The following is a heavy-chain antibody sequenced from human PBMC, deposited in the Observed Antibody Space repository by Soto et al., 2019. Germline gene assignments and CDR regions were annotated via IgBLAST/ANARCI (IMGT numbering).Heavy chain of an antibody. J-gene: IGHJ6*02. CDR2: IIPILGTA. CDR3: ASSRIAVAGINYYYYGMDV. D-gene: IGHD6-19*01. CDR1: GGTFSSYA. V-gene: IGHV1-69*01. Sequence: QVQLMQSGAEVKKPGSSVKVSCKASGGTFSSYAISWVRQAPGQGLEWMGGIIPILGTANYAQKFQGRVTISEDESTSTAYMKVSRLRSEDTAVYYCASSRIAVAGINYYYYGMDVWCHGNTVTVSS.